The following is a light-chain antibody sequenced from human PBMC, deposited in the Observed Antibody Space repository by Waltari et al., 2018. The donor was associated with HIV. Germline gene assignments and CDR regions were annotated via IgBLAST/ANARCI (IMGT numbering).Light chain of an antibody. J-gene: IGLJ1*01. CDR1: NSNIGSYT. CDR3: AAWDDSLNGYV. Sequence: QSVLTQPPSASGTPGQRVTISCSGSNSNIGSYTVDWYQQFPGAAPKPLIYSNDQRPSGVPDRFSGSKSGTSASLAISGLQSEDEADYYCAAWDDSLNGYVFGSGTKVTVL. CDR2: SND. V-gene: IGLV1-44*01.